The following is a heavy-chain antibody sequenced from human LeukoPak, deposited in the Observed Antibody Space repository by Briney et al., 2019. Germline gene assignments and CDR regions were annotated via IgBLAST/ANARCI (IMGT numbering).Heavy chain of an antibody. J-gene: IGHJ4*02. D-gene: IGHD4-23*01. CDR3: ASSYGGFFDN. CDR2: IYHTGST. Sequence: SQTLSLTCAVSGGSITSGGYSWSWIRQPPGKGLEWIGYIYHTGSTAYNSSLKSRVTISVDRSKNQFSLRLNSVTAADTAVYFCASSYGGFFDNGGKGTRVTVSS. CDR1: GGSITSGGYS. V-gene: IGHV4-30-2*01.